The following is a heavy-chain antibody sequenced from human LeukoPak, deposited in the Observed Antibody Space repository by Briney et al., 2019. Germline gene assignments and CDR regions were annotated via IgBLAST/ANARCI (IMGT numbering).Heavy chain of an antibody. D-gene: IGHD6-13*01. CDR1: GYTFTSYA. CDR2: INTGNGNT. Sequence: GASVKVSCKASGYTFTSYAMHWVRQAPGQRLEWMGWINTGNGNTKYSHEFQGRVTFTRGTSASTAYMDLRSLRSDDTAVYYCARDLGERQQLVIDYWGQGTLVTVSS. CDR3: ARDLGERQQLVIDY. V-gene: IGHV1-3*04. J-gene: IGHJ4*02.